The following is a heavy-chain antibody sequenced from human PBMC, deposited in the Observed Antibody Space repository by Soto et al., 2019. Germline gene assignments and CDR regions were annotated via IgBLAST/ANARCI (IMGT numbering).Heavy chain of an antibody. Sequence: PSETLSLTCTVSGGSISSHYWSWIRQPAGKGLEWIGRIYSSGSTNYNPSLKSRVTMSVDTSKNQFSLKLSSVTAEDTAVYYCAREWVEHLVRKGCFDPWGQGALVTVSS. CDR1: GGSISSHY. D-gene: IGHD6-6*01. CDR2: IYSSGST. J-gene: IGHJ5*02. V-gene: IGHV4-4*07. CDR3: AREWVEHLVRKGCFDP.